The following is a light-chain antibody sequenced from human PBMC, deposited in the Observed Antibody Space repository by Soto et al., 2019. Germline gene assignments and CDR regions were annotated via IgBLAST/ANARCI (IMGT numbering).Light chain of an antibody. CDR2: GAA. V-gene: IGKV3-15*01. Sequence: EIVMTQSPATLSVSPGERATLSCRASQSVFSSLAWYQQKPGQAPRLLIYGAATRATGIPARFSGSGSGTEFTLTISRLQSEDFAVYYCQPYHNWPAFGQGTKVEIK. CDR1: QSVFSS. CDR3: QPYHNWPA. J-gene: IGKJ1*01.